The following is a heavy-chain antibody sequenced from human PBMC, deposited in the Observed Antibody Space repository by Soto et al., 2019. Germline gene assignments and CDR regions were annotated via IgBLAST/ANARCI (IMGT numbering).Heavy chain of an antibody. Sequence: PSETLSLTCPVSGVSISSGDYYWSWIRQPPGKGLEWIGYIYYSGSTYYNPSLKSRVTISVDTSKNQFSLKLSSVTAADTAVYYCARDVLGYCSSTSCSNWFDPWGQGTLVTSPQ. J-gene: IGHJ5*02. CDR3: ARDVLGYCSSTSCSNWFDP. CDR1: GVSISSGDYY. V-gene: IGHV4-30-4*01. D-gene: IGHD2-2*01. CDR2: IYYSGST.